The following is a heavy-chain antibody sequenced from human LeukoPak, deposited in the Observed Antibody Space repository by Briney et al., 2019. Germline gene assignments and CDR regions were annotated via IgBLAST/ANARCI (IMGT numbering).Heavy chain of an antibody. CDR1: GFTFSSYG. D-gene: IGHD3-10*01. Sequence: TGGSLRLSCAASGFTFSSYGMHWVRQAPGKGLEWVAVISYDGSSKYYADSVKGRFTISRDNSKNTLYLQMNSLRAEDTAVYYCAKDYYGSGSYYNPWHYYYGMDAWGQGTTVTVSS. V-gene: IGHV3-30*18. J-gene: IGHJ6*02. CDR3: AKDYYGSGSYYNPWHYYYGMDA. CDR2: ISYDGSSK.